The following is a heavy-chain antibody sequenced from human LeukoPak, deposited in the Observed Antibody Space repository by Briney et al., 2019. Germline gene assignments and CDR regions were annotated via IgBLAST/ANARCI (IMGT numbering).Heavy chain of an antibody. D-gene: IGHD2-2*01. Sequence: GESQKISCKGSGYSFISYLIGWVGQMPGKGLEWMGIIYPGDSDTRYSPSFQGQVTISADKSISTAYLQWSSLKASDTAMYYCARALLEVRPFGALDIWGQGTMVTVSS. CDR1: GYSFISYL. CDR2: IYPGDSDT. V-gene: IGHV5-51*01. J-gene: IGHJ3*02. CDR3: ARALLEVRPFGALDI.